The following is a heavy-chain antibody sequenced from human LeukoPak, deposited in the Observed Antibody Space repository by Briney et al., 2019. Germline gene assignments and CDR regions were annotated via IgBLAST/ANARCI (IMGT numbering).Heavy chain of an antibody. D-gene: IGHD6-19*01. V-gene: IGHV3-30*02. Sequence: GGSLRLSYAASGFRFSQQDMHWVRQAPGKGLEWVAWIRYDGSDKNYADSVKGRFTISRDNSGNTLYLQMESLRGDDTALYYCAKDRSPLHMDVWGNGTTVTISS. CDR2: IRYDGSDK. CDR3: AKDRSPLHMDV. CDR1: GFRFSQQD. J-gene: IGHJ6*03.